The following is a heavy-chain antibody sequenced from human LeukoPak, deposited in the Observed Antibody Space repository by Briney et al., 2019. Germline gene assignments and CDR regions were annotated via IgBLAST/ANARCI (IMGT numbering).Heavy chain of an antibody. CDR3: ARRGDGYNLYWFDP. Sequence: RASVKVSCKASGGTFSSYAISWVRQAPGQGLELMGGIIPIFGTANYAQKFQDRVTITADESTSTAYMELSNLRSEDTAVYYCARRGDGYNLYWFDPWGQGTLVTVSS. CDR1: GGTFSSYA. CDR2: IIPIFGTA. J-gene: IGHJ5*02. D-gene: IGHD5-24*01. V-gene: IGHV1-69*13.